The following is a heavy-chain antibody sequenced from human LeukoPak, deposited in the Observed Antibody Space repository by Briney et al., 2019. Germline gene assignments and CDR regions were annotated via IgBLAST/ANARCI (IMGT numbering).Heavy chain of an antibody. J-gene: IGHJ3*02. V-gene: IGHV4-59*07. D-gene: IGHD2-8*01. CDR1: GGSISSHY. CDR3: ASCSDTNGVCHLDAFDI. Sequence: SDTLSLTCTVSGGSISSHYWSWIRQPPGEGLEWIGYIYYSGSTNYNPSLKSRVTISVDTSKNQFSLKLSSVTAADTAVYYCASCSDTNGVCHLDAFDIWGQGTMVSVSS. CDR2: IYYSGST.